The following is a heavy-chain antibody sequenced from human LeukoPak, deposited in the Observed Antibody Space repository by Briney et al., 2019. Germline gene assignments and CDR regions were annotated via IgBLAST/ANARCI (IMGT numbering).Heavy chain of an antibody. CDR1: GGSISSSSYY. V-gene: IGHV4-39*07. Sequence: SETLSLTCTVSGGSISSSSYYWGWIRQPPGKGLEWIGSIYYSGSTYYNPSLKSRVTISVDTSKNQFSLKLSSVTAADTAVYYCARVLAVATPDYWGQGTLVTVSS. J-gene: IGHJ4*02. CDR2: IYYSGST. D-gene: IGHD6-19*01. CDR3: ARVLAVATPDY.